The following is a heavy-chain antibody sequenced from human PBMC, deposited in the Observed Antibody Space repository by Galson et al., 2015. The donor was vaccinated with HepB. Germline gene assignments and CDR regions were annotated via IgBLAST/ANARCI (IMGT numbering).Heavy chain of an antibody. D-gene: IGHD2-21*01. Sequence: SVKVSCKASGYTLTSYAMHWVRQAPGQGLEWMGWIQTATGDTRYSQRFQDRVSITRDTSASTAYMELYSLRSEDTAVYYCARDRAGDKEFYLDCWGQGTLVTVSS. J-gene: IGHJ4*02. CDR3: ARDRAGDKEFYLDC. V-gene: IGHV1-3*04. CDR1: GYTLTSYA. CDR2: IQTATGDT.